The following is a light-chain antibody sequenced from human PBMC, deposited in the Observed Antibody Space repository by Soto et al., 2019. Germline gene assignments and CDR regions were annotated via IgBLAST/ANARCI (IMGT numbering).Light chain of an antibody. CDR2: DAS. V-gene: IGKV1-5*01. Sequence: DIQMTQSPSTLSAFVGDTDTITCRASQNIRRWLAWYQQKPGKAPKLLIYDASTLQSGVQSRFSGSGSGTEFTLTIRSLQPDDVATYSCQQFDTYSWTFGQGTKVDIK. CDR1: QNIRRW. CDR3: QQFDTYSWT. J-gene: IGKJ1*01.